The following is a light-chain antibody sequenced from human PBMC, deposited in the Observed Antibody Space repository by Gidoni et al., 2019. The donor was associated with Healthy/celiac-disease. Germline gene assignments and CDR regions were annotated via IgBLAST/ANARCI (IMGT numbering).Light chain of an antibody. J-gene: IGLJ2*01. Sequence: NFMLTQPHSVSESPGKTVTISCTRSSGSIASNYVQWYQQRPGSSPTTVIYEDNQIPSGVPDRFSGSIDSSSNSASLTISGLKTEDEADYYCQSYDSSSVVFGGGTKLNVL. CDR3: QSYDSSSVV. CDR2: EDN. CDR1: SGSIASNY. V-gene: IGLV6-57*01.